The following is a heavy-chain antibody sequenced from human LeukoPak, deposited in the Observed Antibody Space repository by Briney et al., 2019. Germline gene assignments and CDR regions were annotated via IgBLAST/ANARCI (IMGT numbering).Heavy chain of an antibody. CDR3: ARDSLDYDPY. J-gene: IGHJ4*02. V-gene: IGHV3-48*04. CDR2: ISSSSSTI. CDR1: GFTFSSFG. Sequence: GGSLRLSCSASGFTFSSFGMNWVRQAPGKGLKWVSYISSSSSTIYYADSVKGRFTISRDNAKNSLYLQMNSLRAEDTAVYYCARDSLDYDPYWGQGTLVTVSS. D-gene: IGHD3-22*01.